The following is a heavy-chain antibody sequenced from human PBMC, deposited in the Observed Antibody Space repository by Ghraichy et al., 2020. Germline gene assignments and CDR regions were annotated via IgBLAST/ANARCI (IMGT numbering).Heavy chain of an antibody. V-gene: IGHV4-59*01. CDR3: ARENLIVVAGTSYYYGFDV. Sequence: SETLSLTCTVSGGSIGSYYWNWIRQPPGKGLEWIGYSHFSGTTYYNPSLKSRLTISLDTSKNQVSLRLTSVTAADTAVYYCARENLIVVAGTSYYYGFDVWGQGTTVTVSS. D-gene: IGHD6-19*01. CDR1: GGSIGSYY. CDR2: SHFSGTT. J-gene: IGHJ6*02.